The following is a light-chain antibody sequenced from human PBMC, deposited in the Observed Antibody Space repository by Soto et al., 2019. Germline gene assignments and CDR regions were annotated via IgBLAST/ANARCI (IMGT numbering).Light chain of an antibody. Sequence: QSALTQPRSVSGSPGQSVTISCTGTNSDVGGYNYVSWYQQYPGKAPKLMIYEVSKRPSGVPDRFSGSKSGNTASLTVSGLQAEDEADYYCSSYAGSTIGFGGGTKLTVL. CDR2: EVS. V-gene: IGLV2-11*01. CDR3: SSYAGSTIG. CDR1: NSDVGGYNY. J-gene: IGLJ3*02.